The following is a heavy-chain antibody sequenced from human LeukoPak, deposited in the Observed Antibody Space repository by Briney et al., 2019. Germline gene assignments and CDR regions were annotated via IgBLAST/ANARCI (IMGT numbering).Heavy chain of an antibody. V-gene: IGHV3-23*01. CDR1: GFTFSSYG. D-gene: IGHD3-10*01. CDR2: ISGSGGST. Sequence: SGGSLRLSCAASGFTFSSYGMSWVRQAPGKGLEWVSAISGSGGSTYYADSVKGRFTISRDNSKNTLYLQMNSLRAEDTAVYYCAKENAYYGSGSYWDRYYYYYMDVWGKGTTVTISS. J-gene: IGHJ6*03. CDR3: AKENAYYGSGSYWDRYYYYYMDV.